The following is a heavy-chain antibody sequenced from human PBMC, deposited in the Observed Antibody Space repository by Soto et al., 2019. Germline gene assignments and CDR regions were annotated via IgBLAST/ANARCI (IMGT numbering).Heavy chain of an antibody. CDR1: GYTFSSYG. J-gene: IGHJ4*02. Sequence: QVKLVQSGAEVKKPGASVKVSCKTSGYTFSSYGITWVRQAPGQGLEWMGWINPYNGNTNYAQSLQGRVTMTTDTSTSTAYMELRSLISDDTAVYYCARGDPTYRCADYWAQGTLVTVSS. CDR3: ARGDPTYRCADY. D-gene: IGHD5-18*01. CDR2: INPYNGNT. V-gene: IGHV1-18*01.